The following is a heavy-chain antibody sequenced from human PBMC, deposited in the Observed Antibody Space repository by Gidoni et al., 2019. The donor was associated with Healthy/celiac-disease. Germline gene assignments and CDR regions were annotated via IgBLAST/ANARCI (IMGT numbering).Heavy chain of an antibody. CDR2: IYTSGST. CDR3: ARDRGGVVGGMDV. D-gene: IGHD2-15*01. J-gene: IGHJ6*02. CDR1: GGSIRSYY. Sequence: QVQLQESGPGLVKPSETLSLTCTVSGGSIRSYYWSWIRLPAGKGLEWIGLIYTSGSTNYNPSLKSRVTMSVDTSKNQFSLKLSSVTAADTAVYYCARDRGGVVGGMDVWGQGTTVTVSS. V-gene: IGHV4-4*07.